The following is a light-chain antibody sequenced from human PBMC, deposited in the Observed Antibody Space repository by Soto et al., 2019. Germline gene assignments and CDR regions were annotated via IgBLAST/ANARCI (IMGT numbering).Light chain of an antibody. CDR3: SSYTGSTTLHYV. Sequence: QSALTQPASVSGSPGQSITISCTGTSSDVGGYNYVSWYQQHPGKAPKLLIYDVSNRPSGACNRFSGSKSGNTASLTISGLQAEDEADYYCSSYTGSTTLHYVFGTGTKLTVL. CDR1: SSDVGGYNY. J-gene: IGLJ1*01. V-gene: IGLV2-14*01. CDR2: DVS.